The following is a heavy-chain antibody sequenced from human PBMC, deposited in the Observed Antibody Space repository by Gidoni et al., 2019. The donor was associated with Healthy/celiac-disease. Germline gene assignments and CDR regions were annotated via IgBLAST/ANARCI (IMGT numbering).Heavy chain of an antibody. Sequence: QVQLVESGGGVVQPGGSRSPSGAGVGLTFSSYGMHGVRQAPGKGLEWVAFIRYDGRNKYYSDSVKGRFTISRDNSKNTLYLQMNSLRAEDTAVYYCAKREGYSSSWLDYWGQGTLVTVSS. V-gene: IGHV3-30*02. J-gene: IGHJ4*02. CDR3: AKREGYSSSWLDY. D-gene: IGHD6-13*01. CDR1: GLTFSSYG. CDR2: IRYDGRNK.